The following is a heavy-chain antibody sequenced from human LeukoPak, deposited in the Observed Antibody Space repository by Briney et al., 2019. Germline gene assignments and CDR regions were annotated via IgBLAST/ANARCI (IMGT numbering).Heavy chain of an antibody. V-gene: IGHV3-30-3*01. CDR3: ARDTLGAYYYDSRGYYDY. D-gene: IGHD3-22*01. J-gene: IGHJ4*02. CDR2: ISYDGSNK. CDR1: GFTFSSYA. Sequence: GGSLRLSCAASGFTFSSYAMHWVRQAPGKGLEWVAVISYDGSNKYYADSVKGRFTISRDNSKNTLYLQMNCLRAEDTAVYYCARDTLGAYYYDSRGYYDYWGQGTLVTVSS.